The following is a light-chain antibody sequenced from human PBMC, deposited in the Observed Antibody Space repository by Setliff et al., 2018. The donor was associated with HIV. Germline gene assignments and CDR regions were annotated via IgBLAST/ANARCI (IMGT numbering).Light chain of an antibody. Sequence: QSVLTQPPSVSGAPGQRVTISCTGSSSNIGAGYDVHWYHQLPGTAPKLLIYGNNNRPSGVPDRFSGSKSGTSASLAITGLQAEDEGDYFCCSNAARPTFYVFAAGTKVTV. CDR2: GNN. CDR3: CSNAARPTFYV. J-gene: IGLJ1*01. V-gene: IGLV1-40*01. CDR1: SSNIGAGYD.